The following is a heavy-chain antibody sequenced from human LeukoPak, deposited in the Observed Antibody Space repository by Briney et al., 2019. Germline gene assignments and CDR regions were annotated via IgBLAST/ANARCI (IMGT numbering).Heavy chain of an antibody. CDR1: GGTFSSYA. V-gene: IGHV1-69*06. CDR2: IIPIFGTA. Sequence: SVKVSCKASGGTFSSYAISWVRQAPGQGLEWVGGIIPIFGTANYAQKFQGRVTITADKSTSTAYMELSSLRSEDTAVYYCARDLSTYDYVWGSYRPNWFDPWGQGTLVTVSS. D-gene: IGHD3-16*02. J-gene: IGHJ5*02. CDR3: ARDLSTYDYVWGSYRPNWFDP.